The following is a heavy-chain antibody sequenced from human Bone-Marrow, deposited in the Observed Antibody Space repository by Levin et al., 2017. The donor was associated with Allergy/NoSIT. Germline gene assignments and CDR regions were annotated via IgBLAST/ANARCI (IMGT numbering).Heavy chain of an antibody. V-gene: IGHV3-11*01. CDR3: ARGDSLVWSGYYFDS. Sequence: GSLRLSCTTSGFSFSDYYMAWIRRAPGKGLECISYISGFGTTTFYADSVQGRFSISRDNAKNSLYLQMDSLRADDTAVYYCARGDSLVWSGYYFDSWGQGTLVTVSS. J-gene: IGHJ4*02. CDR1: GFSFSDYY. D-gene: IGHD3-3*01. CDR2: ISGFGTTT.